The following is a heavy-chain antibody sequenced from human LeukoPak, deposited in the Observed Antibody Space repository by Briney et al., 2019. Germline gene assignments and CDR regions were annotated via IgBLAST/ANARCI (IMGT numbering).Heavy chain of an antibody. D-gene: IGHD5-12*01. CDR3: ARSSLGTITAGPFDY. CDR1: GYTFSSYG. V-gene: IGHV1-18*01. Sequence: GASVKVSCKASGYTFSSYGIAWVRQAPGQVLEWMGWISGYNGNTNYAQKLQGRVSMTTDTSTTTAYMELRSLTSDDTALYYCARSSLGTITAGPFDYWGQGTLVTVSS. CDR2: ISGYNGNT. J-gene: IGHJ4*02.